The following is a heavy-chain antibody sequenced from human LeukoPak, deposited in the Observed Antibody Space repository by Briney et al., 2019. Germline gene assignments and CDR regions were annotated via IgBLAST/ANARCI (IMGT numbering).Heavy chain of an antibody. V-gene: IGHV1-69*01. J-gene: IGHJ4*02. D-gene: IGHD7-27*01. CDR2: IIPIFGTA. CDR3: ARGFQLGGNFDY. Sequence: SVKVSCKASGGTFSSCAISWVRQAPGQGLEWMGGIIPIFGTANYAQKFQGRVTITADESTSTAYMELSSLRSEDTAVYYCARGFQLGGNFDYWGQGTLVTVSS. CDR1: GGTFSSCA.